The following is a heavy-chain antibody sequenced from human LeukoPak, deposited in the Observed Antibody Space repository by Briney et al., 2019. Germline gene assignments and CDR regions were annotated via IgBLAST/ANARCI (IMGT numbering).Heavy chain of an antibody. CDR1: GFTFSSYS. V-gene: IGHV3-21*01. Sequence: PGGSLRLSCAASGFTFSSYSMNWVRQAPGKGLEWVSSISSSSSYIYYADSVKGRFTISRDNAKSSLYLQMNSLRAEDTAVYYCARDPLAAAGKDYWGQGTLVTVSS. CDR2: ISSSSSYI. CDR3: ARDPLAAAGKDY. J-gene: IGHJ4*02. D-gene: IGHD6-13*01.